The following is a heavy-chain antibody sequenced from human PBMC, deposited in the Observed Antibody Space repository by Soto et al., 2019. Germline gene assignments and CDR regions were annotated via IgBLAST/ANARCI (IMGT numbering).Heavy chain of an antibody. V-gene: IGHV3-23*01. D-gene: IGHD1-1*01. J-gene: IGHJ4*02. CDR1: GFTFNVYA. CDR2: ISGRGDKT. CDR3: AKAAGIKVVDTGGTYNYYFDY. Sequence: GGSLRLSCAASGFTFNVYAMSWVRQAPGKGLEWVSAISGRGDKTYYADSVKGRFTISRDNSKNTLYLQMNGLRAGDTAVYFCAKAAGIKVVDTGGTYNYYFDYWGQGTPVTVSS.